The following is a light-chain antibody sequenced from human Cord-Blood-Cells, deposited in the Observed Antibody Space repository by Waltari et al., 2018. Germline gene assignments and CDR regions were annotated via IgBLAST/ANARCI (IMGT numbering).Light chain of an antibody. Sequence: DIQMTQSPSSLSASVGDRVTITCQASQDISNYLNWYQQKPGKAPKLLIYDASNLETGVPSRFSGSGSGTDFTFTISSLQPEDIATYYCQQYDNQPPHSITFGQGTRLEIK. J-gene: IGKJ5*01. CDR3: QQYDNQPPHSIT. V-gene: IGKV1-33*01. CDR2: DAS. CDR1: QDISNY.